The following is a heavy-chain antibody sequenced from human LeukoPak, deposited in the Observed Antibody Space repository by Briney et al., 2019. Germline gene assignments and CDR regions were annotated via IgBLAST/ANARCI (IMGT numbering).Heavy chain of an antibody. CDR1: GFTFSSYS. J-gene: IGHJ3*02. CDR2: ISSSSSYI. Sequence: GGSLRLSCAASGFTFSSYSMNWVRQAPGKGLEWVSSISSSSSYIYYADSVKGRFTISRDNAKNSLYLQMNSLRAEDTAVYYCVKDQYTAMPDAFDIWGQGTMVTVSS. D-gene: IGHD5-18*01. V-gene: IGHV3-21*01. CDR3: VKDQYTAMPDAFDI.